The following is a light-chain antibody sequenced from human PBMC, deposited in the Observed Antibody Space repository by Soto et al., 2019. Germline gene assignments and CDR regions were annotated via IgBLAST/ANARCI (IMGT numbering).Light chain of an antibody. CDR3: QQYYNFPRT. Sequence: DIVMTQSPDSLTVSLCESSTTNCTSSQTIFYSSNNRNYLAWYQQRPGQPPKLLIYWASTRESGVPDRFSGSGSGTDFTLTISSLQTEDVALYYCQQYYNFPRTLGQGPKVDIK. CDR2: WAS. CDR1: QTIFYSSNNRNY. V-gene: IGKV4-1*01. J-gene: IGKJ1*01.